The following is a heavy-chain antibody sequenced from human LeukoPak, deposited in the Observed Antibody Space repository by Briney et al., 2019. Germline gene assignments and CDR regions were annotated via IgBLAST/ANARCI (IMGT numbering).Heavy chain of an antibody. V-gene: IGHV3-23*01. CDR2: ISGSGGGT. J-gene: IGHJ4*02. Sequence: GGSLRLSCAASGFTFSSYAMSWVRQAPEKGLEWIATISGSGGGTYYADSVKGRFTISRDDSKNTLYLQMNSLRAEDTAVYYCAKDLGRYRNNYFDYWGQGTLVTVSS. CDR3: AKDLGRYRNNYFDY. CDR1: GFTFSSYA. D-gene: IGHD1-26*01.